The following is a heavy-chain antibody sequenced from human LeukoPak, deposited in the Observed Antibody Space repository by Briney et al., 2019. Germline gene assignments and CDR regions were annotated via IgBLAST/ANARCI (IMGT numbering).Heavy chain of an antibody. D-gene: IGHD4-17*01. V-gene: IGHV3-21*04. CDR1: GFTFSSYS. CDR2: ISSSSSYI. J-gene: IGHJ4*02. CDR3: AKKSLYGDYVWDPFDY. Sequence: GGSLRLSCAASGFTFSSYSMTWVRQAPGKGLEWVSSISSSSSYIYYADSVKGRFTISRDNSKNTLYLQMNSLRAEDTAVYYCAKKSLYGDYVWDPFDYWGQGTLVTVSS.